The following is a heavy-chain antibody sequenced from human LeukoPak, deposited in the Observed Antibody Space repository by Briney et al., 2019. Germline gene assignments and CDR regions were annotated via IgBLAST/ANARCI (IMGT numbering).Heavy chain of an antibody. CDR2: IGSAGDT. J-gene: IGHJ4*02. Sequence: PAGSLRLSCAASGFTFSRYDMHWVRQATGKGLEWVSAIGSAGDTYYPGSVKGRFTISRENAKNSLYLQMNSLRAGDTAVYFCARGKGGNWIYAIFNYWGQGTLVTVSS. CDR1: GFTFSRYD. CDR3: ARGKGGNWIYAIFNY. D-gene: IGHD1-7*01. V-gene: IGHV3-13*01.